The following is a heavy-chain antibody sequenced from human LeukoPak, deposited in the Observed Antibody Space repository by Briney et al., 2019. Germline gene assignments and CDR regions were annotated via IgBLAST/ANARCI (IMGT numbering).Heavy chain of an antibody. J-gene: IGHJ4*02. Sequence: PSETLSLTCTVSGGSISSSSYYWGWIRQPPGKGLEWIGSIYYSGSTYYNPSLKSRVTISVDTSKNQSSLKLSSVTAADTAVYYCASTSEWEPFEVDYWGQGTLVTVSS. D-gene: IGHD1-26*01. CDR1: GGSISSSSYY. CDR3: ASTSEWEPFEVDY. V-gene: IGHV4-39*01. CDR2: IYYSGST.